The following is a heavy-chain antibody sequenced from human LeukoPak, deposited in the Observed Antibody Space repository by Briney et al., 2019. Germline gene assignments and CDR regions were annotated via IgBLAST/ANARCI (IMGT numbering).Heavy chain of an antibody. CDR1: GFIFNNNY. CDR3: ARPFSSGYVHAFDL. J-gene: IGHJ3*01. CDR2: IYIGGSA. Sequence: GGSLRLSCAASGFIFNNNYMSWVRQAPGKGLEWVAVIYIGGSAYDAEYVKGRFTISRDNSKNTLYLQMNSLRAEDTALFYCARPFSSGYVHAFDLWGQGTMVTVSS. V-gene: IGHV3-66*01. D-gene: IGHD3-22*01.